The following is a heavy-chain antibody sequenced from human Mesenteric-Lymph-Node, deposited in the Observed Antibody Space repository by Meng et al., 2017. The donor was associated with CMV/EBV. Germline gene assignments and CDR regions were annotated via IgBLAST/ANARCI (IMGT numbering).Heavy chain of an antibody. Sequence: GGSLRLSCAASGFTFSSYSMNWVRQAPGKGLEWVSSISSSSSYIYYADSVKGRFTISRDNAKNSLYLQMNSLRAEDTAVYYCASHDFWSGYWFDPWGQGTLVTVSS. CDR3: ASHDFWSGYWFDP. D-gene: IGHD3-3*01. CDR1: GFTFSSYS. CDR2: ISSSSSYI. V-gene: IGHV3-21*01. J-gene: IGHJ5*02.